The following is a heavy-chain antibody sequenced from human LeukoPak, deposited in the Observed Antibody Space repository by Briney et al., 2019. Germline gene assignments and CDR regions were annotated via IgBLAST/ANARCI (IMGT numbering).Heavy chain of an antibody. Sequence: GGSLRLSCAASGFIFSSYSMSWVRQAPGKWLGWVSVITGSGKNTYYADSVKGRFTISKDNSKNTVYLQMNDLRVDDTAVYYCAKAASSSWPSCQYGVDVWGQGTTVTVSS. D-gene: IGHD6-13*01. CDR2: ITGSGKNT. CDR1: GFIFSSYS. V-gene: IGHV3-23*01. CDR3: AKAASSSWPSCQYGVDV. J-gene: IGHJ6*02.